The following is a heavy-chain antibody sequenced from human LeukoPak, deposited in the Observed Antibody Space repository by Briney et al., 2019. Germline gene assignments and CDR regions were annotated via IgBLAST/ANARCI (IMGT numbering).Heavy chain of an antibody. D-gene: IGHD3-22*01. CDR3: AKQAYDSPRTDFDY. Sequence: GGSLRLSGAASGLTFSRYAMSWVRQAPGKGLEWVSGVSTSGGSTYYADSVKGRFTISRDNSKNTLHLQMNSLRAEDMAIYYCAKQAYDSPRTDFDYWGQGTLVTVSS. CDR2: VSTSGGST. J-gene: IGHJ4*02. CDR1: GLTFSRYA. V-gene: IGHV3-23*01.